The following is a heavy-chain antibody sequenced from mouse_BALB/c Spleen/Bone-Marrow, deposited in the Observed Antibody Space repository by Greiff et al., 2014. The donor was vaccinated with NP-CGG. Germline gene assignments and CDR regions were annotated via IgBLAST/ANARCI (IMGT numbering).Heavy chain of an antibody. CDR2: IYPGDGDT. CDR1: GYTFTSYW. D-gene: IGHD2-1*01. CDR3: ARGGNYAGYYFDY. Sequence: VQGVESGADLARPGASVKSSCKASGYTFTSYWMQWVKQRPGQGLEWIGAIYPGDGDTRYTQKFKGKATLTADKSSSTAYMQLSSLASEDSAVYYCARGGNYAGYYFDYWGQGTTLTVSS. V-gene: IGHV1-87*01. J-gene: IGHJ2*01.